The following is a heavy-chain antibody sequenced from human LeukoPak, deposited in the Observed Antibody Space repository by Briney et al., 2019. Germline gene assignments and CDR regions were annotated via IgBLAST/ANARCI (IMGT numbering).Heavy chain of an antibody. Sequence: GGSLRLSCAASGFSSSNYGMHWVRQAPGKGLEWVAFIRYDGSNKYYSDSVKGRFTISRDNSKNTLSLQMNSLRAEDTAVYYCAQDRAWIEFYFWGQGTLVTVSS. CDR1: GFSSSNYG. J-gene: IGHJ4*02. D-gene: IGHD5-12*01. CDR3: AQDRAWIEFYF. V-gene: IGHV3-30*02. CDR2: IRYDGSNK.